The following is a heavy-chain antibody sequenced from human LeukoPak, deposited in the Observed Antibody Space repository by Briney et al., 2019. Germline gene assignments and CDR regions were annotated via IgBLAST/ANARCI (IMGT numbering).Heavy chain of an antibody. CDR2: IDTSGST. CDR3: ARSDSGSYYSHYYYYMDL. Sequence: PSQTLSLTCTVSGGSISSGSYYWRWIRQPAGKGLEWIGRIDTSGSTNYNPSLKSRVTISVDTSKNQFSLKLSSVTAADTAVYYCARSDSGSYYSHYYYYMDLWGKGTTVTVSS. J-gene: IGHJ6*03. D-gene: IGHD1-26*01. V-gene: IGHV4-61*02. CDR1: GGSISSGSYY.